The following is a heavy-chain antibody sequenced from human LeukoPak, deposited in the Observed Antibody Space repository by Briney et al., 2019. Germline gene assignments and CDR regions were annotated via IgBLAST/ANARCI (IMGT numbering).Heavy chain of an antibody. Sequence: GESLKISCKGSGYSFTSYWTGWVRQMPGKGLEWMGIIYPGDSDTRYSPSFQGQVTLSADKSISTAYLQWSSVKASDTAMYFCARVRYDSSGYYTFDHWGQGTLVTVSS. CDR2: IYPGDSDT. D-gene: IGHD3-22*01. CDR1: GYSFTSYW. V-gene: IGHV5-51*01. J-gene: IGHJ4*02. CDR3: ARVRYDSSGYYTFDH.